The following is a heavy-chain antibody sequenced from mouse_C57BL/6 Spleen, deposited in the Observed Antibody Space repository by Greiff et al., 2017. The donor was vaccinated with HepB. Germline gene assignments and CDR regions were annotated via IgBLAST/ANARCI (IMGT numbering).Heavy chain of an antibody. CDR2: ISNLAYSI. CDR1: GFTFSDYG. CDR3: ARLTGDWYFDV. J-gene: IGHJ1*03. V-gene: IGHV5-15*04. Sequence: EVMLVESGGGLVQPGGSLKLSCAASGFTFSDYGMAWVRQAPRKGPEWVAFISNLAYSIYYADTVTGRFTISRENAKNTLYLEMSSLRSEDTAMYYCARLTGDWYFDVWGTGTTVTVSS. D-gene: IGHD1-1*02.